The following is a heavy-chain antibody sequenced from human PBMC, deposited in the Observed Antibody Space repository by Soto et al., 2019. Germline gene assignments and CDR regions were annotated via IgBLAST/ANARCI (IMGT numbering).Heavy chain of an antibody. CDR3: ARGFVGWSEVAGYWFDP. Sequence: GGSLRLSCAASGFTFSSYWMHWVRQAPGKGLVWVSRINSDGSSTSYADSVKGRFTISRDNAKNTLYLQMNSLRAEDTAVYYCARGFVGWSEVAGYWFDPWGQGTLVTVSS. CDR1: GFTFSSYW. V-gene: IGHV3-74*01. CDR2: INSDGSST. J-gene: IGHJ5*02. D-gene: IGHD3-16*01.